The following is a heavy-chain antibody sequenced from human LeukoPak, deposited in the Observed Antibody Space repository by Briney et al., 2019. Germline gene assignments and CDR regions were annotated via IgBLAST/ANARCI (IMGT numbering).Heavy chain of an antibody. D-gene: IGHD1-26*01. CDR2: ISSDATNK. J-gene: IGHJ4*02. V-gene: IGHV3-30-3*01. CDR3: ARDGGSFLDY. CDR1: GFKFSIYA. Sequence: GRSLRLSCAVSGFKFSIYAMHWARQAPGKGLKWVAVISSDATNKFHADSVKGRFTISRDNSKNSLYLQMNSLRAEDTAVYYCARDGGSFLDYWGQGTLVTVSS.